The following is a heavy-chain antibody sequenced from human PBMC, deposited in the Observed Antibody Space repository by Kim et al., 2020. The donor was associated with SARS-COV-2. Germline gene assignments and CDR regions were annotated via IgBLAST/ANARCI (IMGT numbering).Heavy chain of an antibody. CDR1: GYTFTSYF. Sequence: ASVKVSCKASGYTFTSYFISWVRQAPGQGLEWMGIINPSDTSTSYAQKFQGRVTMTRDTSTSTVYMELNSLTSEDTAVYYCARGRPMDVWGKGTTVTVSS. V-gene: IGHV1-46*01. CDR2: INPSDTST. CDR3: ARGRPMDV. J-gene: IGHJ6*03.